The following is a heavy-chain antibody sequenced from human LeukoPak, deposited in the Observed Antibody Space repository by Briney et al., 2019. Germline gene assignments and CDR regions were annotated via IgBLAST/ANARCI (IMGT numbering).Heavy chain of an antibody. J-gene: IGHJ3*01. Sequence: GGSLRLSCAASGFTFSNYWMRWVRQAPGKGLEWVALIKQDGSEEYYVDSVKGRFTVSRDNAKNSLYLQMNSLRAEDTAVYYCARDVDTLLARSALDLWGQGTMVTVSS. D-gene: IGHD5-18*01. V-gene: IGHV3-7*04. CDR3: ARDVDTLLARSALDL. CDR2: IKQDGSEE. CDR1: GFTFSNYW.